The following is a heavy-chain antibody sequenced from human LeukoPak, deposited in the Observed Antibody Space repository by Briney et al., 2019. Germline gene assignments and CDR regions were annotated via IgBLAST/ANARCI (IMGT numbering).Heavy chain of an antibody. Sequence: ASVKVSCKASGGTFSSYAISWVRQAPGQGLEWMGGIIPIFGTANYAQKFQGRVTITTDESTSTAYMELSSLRSEDTAVYYCARMYYHDSSNAFDIWGQGTMVTVSS. J-gene: IGHJ3*02. V-gene: IGHV1-69*05. D-gene: IGHD3-22*01. CDR2: IIPIFGTA. CDR1: GGTFSSYA. CDR3: ARMYYHDSSNAFDI.